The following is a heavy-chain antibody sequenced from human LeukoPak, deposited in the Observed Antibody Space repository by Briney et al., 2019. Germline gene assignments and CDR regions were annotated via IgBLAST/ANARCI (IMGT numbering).Heavy chain of an antibody. Sequence: ASVKVSCKASGYTFTGYYMHWVRQAPGQGLEWMGWINPNSGGTNYAQKFQGRVTMTRDTSISTAYMELSRLRSDDTAVYYCARLDCSSTSCSFDYWGQGTLVTVSS. V-gene: IGHV1-2*02. D-gene: IGHD2-2*01. CDR3: ARLDCSSTSCSFDY. J-gene: IGHJ4*02. CDR1: GYTFTGYY. CDR2: INPNSGGT.